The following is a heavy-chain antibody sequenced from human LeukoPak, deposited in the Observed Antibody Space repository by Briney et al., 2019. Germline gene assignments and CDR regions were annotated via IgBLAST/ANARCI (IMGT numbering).Heavy chain of an antibody. V-gene: IGHV4-34*01. J-gene: IGHJ4*02. CDR2: INHSGST. CDR3: ERVGSITMVRGVLDY. CDR1: GGSFSGYY. D-gene: IGHD3-10*01. Sequence: SETLSLTCAVYGGSFSGYYWSWIRQPPGKGLEWIGEINHSGSTNYNPSLKGRVTISVDTSKNQFSLKLSSVTAADTAVYYCERVGSITMVRGVLDYWGQGTLVTVSS.